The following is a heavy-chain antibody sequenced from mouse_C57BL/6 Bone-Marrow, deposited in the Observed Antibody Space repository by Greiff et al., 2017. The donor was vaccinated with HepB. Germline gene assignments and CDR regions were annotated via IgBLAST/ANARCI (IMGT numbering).Heavy chain of an antibody. V-gene: IGHV1-62-2*01. Sequence: VKLQESGAELVKPGASVKLSCKASGYTFTEYTIHWVKQRSGQGLEWIGWFYPGSGSIKYNEKFKDKATLTADKSSSTVYMELSRLTSEDSAVYFCARHDNYDYDGGYFDYWGQGTTLTVSS. CDR3: ARHDNYDYDGGYFDY. J-gene: IGHJ2*01. D-gene: IGHD2-4*01. CDR1: GYTFTEYT. CDR2: FYPGSGSI.